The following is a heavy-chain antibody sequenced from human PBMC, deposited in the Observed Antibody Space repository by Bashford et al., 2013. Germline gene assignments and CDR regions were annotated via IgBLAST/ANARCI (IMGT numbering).Heavy chain of an antibody. J-gene: IGHJ4*02. D-gene: IGHD2-2*02. CDR3: SRTSCHRTPFDS. Sequence: VRQAPGKGLEWVSAISGSGGSTYYADSVKGRFTISRDNYRNTLYLQMNNMRVEDTAVYYCSRTSCHRTPFDSWGLGTLVTVSS. CDR2: ISGSGGST. V-gene: IGHV3-23*01.